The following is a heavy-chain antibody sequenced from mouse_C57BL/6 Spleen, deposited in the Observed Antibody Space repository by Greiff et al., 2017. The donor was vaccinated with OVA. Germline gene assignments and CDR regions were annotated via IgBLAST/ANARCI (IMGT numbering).Heavy chain of an antibody. CDR1: GYTFTSYW. J-gene: IGHJ3*01. D-gene: IGHD2-2*01. V-gene: IGHV1-69*01. Sequence: QVQLQQPGAELVMPGASVKLSCKASGYTFTSYWMHWVKQRPGQGLEWIGEIDPSDSYTNYNQKFKGKSTLTVDKSSSTAYMQLSSLTSEDSAVDDGARGGGYDGGAWVDDWGQGNRVTVSA. CDR2: IDPSDSYT. CDR3: ARGGGYDGGAWVDD.